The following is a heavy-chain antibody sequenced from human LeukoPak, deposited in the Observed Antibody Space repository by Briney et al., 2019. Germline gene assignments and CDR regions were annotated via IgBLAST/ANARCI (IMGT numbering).Heavy chain of an antibody. Sequence: GGSLRLPCAASGFTFSSYAMSWVRQAPGKGLEWVSAISGSGGSTYYADSVKGRFTISRDNSKNTLYLQMNSLRAEDTAVYYCAKGYCSSTSCYRLDCWGQGTLVTVSS. CDR1: GFTFSSYA. J-gene: IGHJ4*02. V-gene: IGHV3-23*01. CDR3: AKGYCSSTSCYRLDC. D-gene: IGHD2-2*02. CDR2: ISGSGGST.